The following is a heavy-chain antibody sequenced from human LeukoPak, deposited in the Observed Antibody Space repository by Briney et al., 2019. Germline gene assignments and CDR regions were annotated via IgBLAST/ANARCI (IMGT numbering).Heavy chain of an antibody. CDR2: IKTDGGEK. CDR1: GFTLSNYW. J-gene: IGHJ4*02. D-gene: IGHD3-10*01. V-gene: IGHV3-7*04. Sequence: GGTLRLSCAASGFTLSNYWMTWVRQAPRKGLEWVANIKTDGGEKYYVDSARGRFNISRDNAKNSLYLQMNSLRVEDTAVYYCARDRGWTSFDYWGQGTLVTVSS. CDR3: ARDRGWTSFDY.